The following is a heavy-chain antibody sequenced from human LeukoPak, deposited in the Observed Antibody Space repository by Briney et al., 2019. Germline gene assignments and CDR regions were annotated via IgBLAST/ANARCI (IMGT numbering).Heavy chain of an antibody. CDR2: IYYSGST. D-gene: IGHD2-2*01. Sequence: SETLSLTCTVSGGSISSSSYYWGWIRQPPGKGLEWTGSIYYSGSTYYNPSLKSRVTISVDTSKNQFSLKLSSVTAADTAVYYCARDSLPGYCSSTSPCGWFDPWGQGTLVTVSS. CDR3: ARDSLPGYCSSTSPCGWFDP. V-gene: IGHV4-39*07. CDR1: GGSISSSSYY. J-gene: IGHJ5*02.